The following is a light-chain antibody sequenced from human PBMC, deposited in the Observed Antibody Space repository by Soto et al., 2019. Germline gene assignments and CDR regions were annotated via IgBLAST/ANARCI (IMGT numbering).Light chain of an antibody. J-gene: IGKJ4*01. CDR2: TAS. V-gene: IGKV1-6*01. CDR3: IQDYSYPLT. Sequence: AIQMTQSPSSLSASVGDRVTITCRASQGIRSELGWYQQKPGKAPNLLIYTASTLQSGVPSRFSGSGSGTDFTLTISSLQPEDFATYYCIQDYSYPLTFGGGTKVDIK. CDR1: QGIRSE.